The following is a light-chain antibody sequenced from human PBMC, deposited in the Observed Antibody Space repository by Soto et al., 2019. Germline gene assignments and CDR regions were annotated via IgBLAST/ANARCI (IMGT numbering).Light chain of an antibody. V-gene: IGLV3-21*04. CDR3: QVWDSSSDHVV. J-gene: IGLJ2*01. CDR1: KIGSKS. Sequence: SYELTQPPSVSVAPGKTARITCGGNKIGSKSVHWYQQKPGQAPVLVIYYDSDRPSGIPERFSGSNSGNTATQTISRVEAGDEADYYCQVWDSSSDHVVFGGGTKLTVL. CDR2: YDS.